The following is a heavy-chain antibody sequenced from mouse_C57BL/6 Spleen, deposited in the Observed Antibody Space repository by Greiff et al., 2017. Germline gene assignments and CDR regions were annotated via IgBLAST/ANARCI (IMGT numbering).Heavy chain of an antibody. Sequence: EVQLVESGGGLVKPGGSLKLSCAASGFTFSDYGMHWVRQAPEKGLEWVAYISSGSSTIYYADTVKGRFTISRDNAKNTLFLQMTSLRSEDTAMYYCAITTVGYFDVWGTGTTVTVSS. CDR2: ISSGSSTI. J-gene: IGHJ1*03. D-gene: IGHD1-1*01. V-gene: IGHV5-17*01. CDR1: GFTFSDYG. CDR3: AITTVGYFDV.